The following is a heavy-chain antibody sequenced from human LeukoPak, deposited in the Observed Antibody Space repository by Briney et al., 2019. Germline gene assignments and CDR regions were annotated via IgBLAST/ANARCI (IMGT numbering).Heavy chain of an antibody. CDR3: ARGSAVAGTIPVTLDFDY. CDR1: GYTLTELS. J-gene: IGHJ4*02. D-gene: IGHD6-19*01. Sequence: ASVKVSCKVSGYTLTELSMHWVRQAPGKGLEWMGGFDPEDGETIYAQKFQGRVTMTEDTSTDTAYMELSSLRSEDTAVYYCARGSAVAGTIPVTLDFDYWGQGTLVTVSS. CDR2: FDPEDGET. V-gene: IGHV1-24*01.